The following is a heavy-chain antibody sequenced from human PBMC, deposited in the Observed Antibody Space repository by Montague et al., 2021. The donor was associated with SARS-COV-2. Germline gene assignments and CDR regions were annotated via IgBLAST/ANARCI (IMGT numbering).Heavy chain of an antibody. CDR2: IYYRGST. CDR1: GGSISSGGYY. CDR3: ARGRVLTIFGVVGAFDI. J-gene: IGHJ3*02. Sequence: TLSLTCTVSGGSISSGGYYWSWIRQHPGKGLEWIGYIYYRGSTYYNPSLKSRVTISVDTSKNQFSLKLSSVTAADTAVYYCARGRVLTIFGVVGAFDIWGQGTMVTVSS. D-gene: IGHD3-3*01. V-gene: IGHV4-31*03.